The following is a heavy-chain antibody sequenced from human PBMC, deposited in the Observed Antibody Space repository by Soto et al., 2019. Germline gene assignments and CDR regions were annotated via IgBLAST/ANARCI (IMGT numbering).Heavy chain of an antibody. D-gene: IGHD6-6*01. CDR2: INSDGSST. J-gene: IGHJ6*03. V-gene: IGHV3-74*01. Sequence: PGESLKISCAASGFTFSSYWMHWVRQAPGKGLVWVSRINSDGSSTSYADSVKGRFTISRDNAKNTLYLQMNSLRAEDTAVYYCARDFRYSSSSGRGYYYYYMDVWGKGTTVTVSS. CDR1: GFTFSSYW. CDR3: ARDFRYSSSSGRGYYYYYMDV.